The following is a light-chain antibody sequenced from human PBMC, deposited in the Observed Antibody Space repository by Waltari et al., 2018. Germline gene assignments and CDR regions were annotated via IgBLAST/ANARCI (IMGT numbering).Light chain of an antibody. V-gene: IGKV1-39*01. J-gene: IGKJ1*01. Sequence: DIQITQSPSSLSASVGDRVTITCRASQTISNYLNWYQQKPGKAPKLLIYTTSTLQSGVPSRFSGSGSGTDFTLTISSLQPEDFATYYCQQSYSSPRTFGQGTKVEIK. CDR3: QQSYSSPRT. CDR2: TTS. CDR1: QTISNY.